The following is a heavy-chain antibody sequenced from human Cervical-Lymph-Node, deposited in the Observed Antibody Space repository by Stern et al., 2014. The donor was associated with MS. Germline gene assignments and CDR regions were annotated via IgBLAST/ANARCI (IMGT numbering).Heavy chain of an antibody. CDR3: ARDYEDTSMLFDH. D-gene: IGHD2-8*01. CDR2: ISYDGNHK. J-gene: IGHJ4*02. V-gene: IGHV3-30*03. Sequence: VQLVESGGAVVQPGRSLRLSCAASGFTFSSYGMHLVRQAPGKVLEWVTVISYDGNHKYYAASVKGRFTISRDNSKNTLHLQMNSVTPDDTAIYYCARDYEDTSMLFDHWGQGTLVTVSS. CDR1: GFTFSSYG.